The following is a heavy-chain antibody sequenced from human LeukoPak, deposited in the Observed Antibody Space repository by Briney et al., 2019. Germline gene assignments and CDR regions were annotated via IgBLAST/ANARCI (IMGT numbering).Heavy chain of an antibody. CDR3: ARVGVDLWFDP. J-gene: IGHJ5*02. D-gene: IGHD3/OR15-3a*01. CDR2: INPNSGGT. CDR1: GYTFTGYY. V-gene: IGHV1-2*06. Sequence: ASVKVSCKASGYTFTGYYIHWLRQAPGQGLEWMGRINPNSGGTNCAQKFQGRVTMTRDTSISTAYMELSRLKPDDTAVYYCARVGVDLWFDPWGQGTLVTVSS.